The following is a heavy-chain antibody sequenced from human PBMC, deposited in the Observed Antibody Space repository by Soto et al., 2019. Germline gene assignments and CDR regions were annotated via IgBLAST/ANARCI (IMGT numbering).Heavy chain of an antibody. Sequence: ELQLVESGGGLVQPGGSLTLSCAASGFTFRSYWMSWVRQAPGKGLEWVANIKQDGSETYYVDSGKGRFTISRDDANMYLQMSRLRAEARAVYYCVRYKYCSKTSCFPLESEEYYSYYMDGWGKGTKVAVSS. J-gene: IGHJ6*03. CDR1: GFTFRSYW. V-gene: IGHV3-7*01. CDR3: VRYKYCSKTSCFPLESEEYYSYYMDG. CDR2: IKQDGSET. D-gene: IGHD2-2*01.